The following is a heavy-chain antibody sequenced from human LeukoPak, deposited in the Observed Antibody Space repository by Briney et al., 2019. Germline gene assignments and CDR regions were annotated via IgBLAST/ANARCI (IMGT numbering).Heavy chain of an antibody. CDR1: GFPFRSYG. V-gene: IGHV3-23*01. Sequence: GGSLRLSCAASGFPFRSYGMSWVRQAPGKGLEWVSGISGSGGSPYYADSVKGRFTISRDNSKNTLFLQMNSLRAEDKAVYYCAKGWISPFDYWGQGTLVTVSS. CDR3: AKGWISPFDY. J-gene: IGHJ4*02. D-gene: IGHD5-12*01. CDR2: ISGSGGSP.